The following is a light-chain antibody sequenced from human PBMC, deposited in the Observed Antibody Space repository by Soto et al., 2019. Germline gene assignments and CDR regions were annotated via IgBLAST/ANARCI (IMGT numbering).Light chain of an antibody. Sequence: DVHMTQSPSSLSASVGYRVTITCRASQSISSWLAWYQQKPGKAPKLLIYAASSLQSGVPSRFSGSGYGTDFNLTISSLQTDDFATYYCQQYNNYPRTFGQGTKVDIK. CDR3: QQYNNYPRT. CDR2: AAS. J-gene: IGKJ1*01. V-gene: IGKV1-5*01. CDR1: QSISSW.